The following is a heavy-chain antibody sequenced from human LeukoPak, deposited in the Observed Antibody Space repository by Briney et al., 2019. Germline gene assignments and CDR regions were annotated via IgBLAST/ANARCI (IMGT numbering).Heavy chain of an antibody. CDR3: AKGHYYGSGSYWV. CDR2: ISYDGSNK. D-gene: IGHD3-10*01. Sequence: GRSLRLSCAASGFIFNNYALHWVRQAPGKGLEWVAVISYDGSNKDYADSVKGRFTISRDNSKNTLYLQMNSLRAEDTAVYYCAKGHYYGSGSYWVWGQGTLVTVSS. J-gene: IGHJ4*02. CDR1: GFIFNNYA. V-gene: IGHV3-30*04.